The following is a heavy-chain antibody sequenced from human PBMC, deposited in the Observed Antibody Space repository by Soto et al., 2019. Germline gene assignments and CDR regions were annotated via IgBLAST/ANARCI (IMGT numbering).Heavy chain of an antibody. CDR2: IFPSDSET. V-gene: IGHV5-51*01. CDR1: GYTFTYFW. J-gene: IGHJ6*02. CDR3: ARHSLIVTPLYVIDV. D-gene: IGHD1-26*01. Sequence: GESLKISCKTSGYTFTYFWIGWVGQVPGEGLEWMGIIFPSDSETRYSPSFRGHVTMSADKSIGTAYLQWSSLKASDTATYYCARHSLIVTPLYVIDVWGQGATVTVSS.